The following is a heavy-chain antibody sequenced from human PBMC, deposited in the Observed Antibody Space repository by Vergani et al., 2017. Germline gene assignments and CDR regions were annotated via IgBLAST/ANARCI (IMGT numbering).Heavy chain of an antibody. Sequence: QVQLVESGGGVVQPGRSLRLSCAASGFTFSSYGMHWVRQAPGKGLEWVAVIWYDGSNKYYADSVKGRFTISRDNSKNTLYLQMNSLRAEDTAVYYCAREQGGYSYGYDYFDYWGQGTLVTVSS. CDR3: AREQGGYSYGYDYFDY. CDR2: IWYDGSNK. D-gene: IGHD5-18*01. J-gene: IGHJ4*02. CDR1: GFTFSSYG. V-gene: IGHV3-33*01.